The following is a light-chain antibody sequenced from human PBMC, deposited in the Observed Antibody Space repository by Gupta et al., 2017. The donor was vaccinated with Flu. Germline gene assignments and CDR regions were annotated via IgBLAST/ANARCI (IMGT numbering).Light chain of an antibody. CDR2: GAS. CDR3: QQDGSSPIT. Sequence: EIGLTQSPGTLSLSPGERATLSCRASQSVSSSYLAWYQQKPGQAPRLLIYGASSRATGIPDRFSGSGSGTXFTLTIXRLEPEDFAVYYCQQDGSSPITFGXGTKVEIK. V-gene: IGKV3-20*01. CDR1: QSVSSSY. J-gene: IGKJ4*01.